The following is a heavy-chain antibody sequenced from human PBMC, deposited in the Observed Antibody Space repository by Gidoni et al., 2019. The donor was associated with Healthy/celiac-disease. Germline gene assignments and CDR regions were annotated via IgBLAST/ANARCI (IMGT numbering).Heavy chain of an antibody. D-gene: IGHD3-22*01. CDR3: VKGVSSGYLDY. Sequence: VRGRFTISRDNSKNTLYLQMSSLRAEDTAVYYCVKGVSSGYLDYWGQGTLVTVSS. V-gene: IGHV3-64D*06. J-gene: IGHJ4*02.